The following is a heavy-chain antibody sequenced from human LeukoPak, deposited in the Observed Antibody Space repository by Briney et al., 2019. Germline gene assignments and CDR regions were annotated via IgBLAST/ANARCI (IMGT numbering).Heavy chain of an antibody. D-gene: IGHD2-15*01. V-gene: IGHV4-38-2*01. CDR1: GYSISSGYY. Sequence: SETLPLTCAVSGYSISSGYYWGWIRQPPGKGLEWIGSMYHSGTTYYNPSLKSRVTISVDTSKNQFSLELNSVTAADTAVYYCARHPFGVVVANYWGQGTLVTVSS. J-gene: IGHJ4*02. CDR2: MYHSGTT. CDR3: ARHPFGVVVANY.